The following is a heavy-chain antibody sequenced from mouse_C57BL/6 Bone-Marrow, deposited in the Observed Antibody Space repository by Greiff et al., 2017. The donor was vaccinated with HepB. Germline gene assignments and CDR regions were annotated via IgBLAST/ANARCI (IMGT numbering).Heavy chain of an antibody. J-gene: IGHJ2*01. CDR2: INPYNGGT. CDR1: GYTFTDYY. D-gene: IGHD2-5*01. V-gene: IGHV1-19*01. Sequence: EVQLQQSGPVLVKPGASVKMSCKASGYTFTDYYMNWVKQSHGKSLEWIGVINPYNGGTSYNQKFKGKATLTVDKSSSTAYMELNSLTSEDSAVYYCARYYSNYVFYYWGQGTTLTVSS. CDR3: ARYYSNYVFYY.